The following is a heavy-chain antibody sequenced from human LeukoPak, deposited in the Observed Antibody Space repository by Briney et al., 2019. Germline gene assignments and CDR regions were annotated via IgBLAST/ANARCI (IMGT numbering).Heavy chain of an antibody. Sequence: GGSLRLSCAASGFTFDDYAMHWVRRAPGKGLEWVSGISWNSGSIGYADSVKGRFTISRDNAKNSLYLQMNSLRAEDTALYYCAKAPYYSSSSFFDYWGQGTLVTVSS. D-gene: IGHD6-6*01. J-gene: IGHJ4*02. V-gene: IGHV3-9*01. CDR2: ISWNSGSI. CDR3: AKAPYYSSSSFFDY. CDR1: GFTFDDYA.